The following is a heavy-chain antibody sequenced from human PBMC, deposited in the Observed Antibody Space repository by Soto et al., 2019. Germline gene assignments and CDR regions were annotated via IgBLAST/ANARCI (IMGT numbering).Heavy chain of an antibody. D-gene: IGHD6-6*01. Sequence: PGESLKISCKASGYSFTNYWIGWVRQMPGKGLEWMGIIYPGDSDTRYRPSFQGQVTISADKSISTAYLQWSSLKASDTAMYYCAHNTRHRTTYHSPSTHTRVNTTGNAYQKWSCLKATDIATSDSAVFYCRSDNWNSEYNYYYCMDVWGQGTTVTVSS. CDR2: IYPGDSDT. V-gene: IGHV5-51*01. CDR3: AHNTRHRTTYHSPSTHTRVNTTGNAYQKWSCLKATDIATSDSAVFYCRSDNWNSEYNYYYCMDV. CDR1: GYSFTNYW. J-gene: IGHJ6*02.